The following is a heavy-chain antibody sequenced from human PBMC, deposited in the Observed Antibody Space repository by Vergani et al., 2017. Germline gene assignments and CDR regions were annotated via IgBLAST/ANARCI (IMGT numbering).Heavy chain of an antibody. CDR3: ATKSCGTPGCQIGYFRE. Sequence: QVHLVESGGGVVQPGRSLRLSCVVSGFTSSYYGMHWVRQAPGKGLELVAVISYDGTQKYYEDSVKGRVTISRDNSKSTLYLQMNSLRTEDTAVYYCATKSCGTPGCQIGYFREWGQGTLVTVSS. J-gene: IGHJ1*01. V-gene: IGHV3-30*03. D-gene: IGHD1-1*01. CDR2: ISYDGTQK. CDR1: GFTSSYYG.